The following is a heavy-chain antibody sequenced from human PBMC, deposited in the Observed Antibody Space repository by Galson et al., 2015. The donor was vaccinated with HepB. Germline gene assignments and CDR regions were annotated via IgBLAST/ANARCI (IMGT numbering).Heavy chain of an antibody. CDR3: ERAPRISVGQLVHPWTK. J-gene: IGHJ1*01. CDR2: IDTANGHT. V-gene: IGHV1-3*04. D-gene: IGHD3-10*01. Sequence: SVKVSCKASGYTFNTYNMHWVRQAPGQGLEWVGWIDTANGHTKYSRRFQGRVTITGDSSASAAYMELSSRTYEATAIYYGERAPRISVGQLVHPWTKWGLGSLVTVSS. CDR1: GYTFNTYN.